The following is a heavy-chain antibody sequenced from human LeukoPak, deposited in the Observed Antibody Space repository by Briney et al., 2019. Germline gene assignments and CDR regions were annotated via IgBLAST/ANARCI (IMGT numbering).Heavy chain of an antibody. D-gene: IGHD2-2*02. Sequence: PGGSLRLSCAASGFTFSSYAMHWVRQAPGKGLEWVAVISYDGSNKYYADSVKGRFTISRDNSKNTLYLQMNSLRAEDTAVYYCASPGWDCSSTSCYTDYWGQGTLVTVSP. CDR1: GFTFSSYA. V-gene: IGHV3-30-3*01. CDR2: ISYDGSNK. J-gene: IGHJ4*02. CDR3: ASPGWDCSSTSCYTDY.